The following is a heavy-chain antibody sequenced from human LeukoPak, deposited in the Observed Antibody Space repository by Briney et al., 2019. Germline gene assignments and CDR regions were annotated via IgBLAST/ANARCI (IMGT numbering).Heavy chain of an antibody. V-gene: IGHV3-15*01. Sequence: GGSLRLSCAASGFTFSNAWMSWVRQAPGKGLEWVGRIKSNAEGRTTDYTAPVNGRFTISRDDSKNTLYLQMNSLKTEDTAVYFCATGTGKTDFDYWGQGTLVTVSS. CDR1: GFTFSNAW. CDR3: ATGTGKTDFDY. CDR2: IKSNAEGRTT. D-gene: IGHD1-14*01. J-gene: IGHJ4*02.